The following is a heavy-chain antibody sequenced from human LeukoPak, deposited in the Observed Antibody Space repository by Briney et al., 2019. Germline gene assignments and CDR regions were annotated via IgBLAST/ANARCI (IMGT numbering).Heavy chain of an antibody. D-gene: IGHD2-15*01. Sequence: GASVKVSCKASGYTFTSYYMHWVRQAPGQGLEWMGIINPSGGSTSYAQNFQGRVTLTRDTSITTAYMDLSRLRSDDTAVYFCARSSRWPPFDFWGQGTLVTVSS. CDR2: INPSGGST. V-gene: IGHV1-46*01. J-gene: IGHJ4*02. CDR3: ARSSRWPPFDF. CDR1: GYTFTSYY.